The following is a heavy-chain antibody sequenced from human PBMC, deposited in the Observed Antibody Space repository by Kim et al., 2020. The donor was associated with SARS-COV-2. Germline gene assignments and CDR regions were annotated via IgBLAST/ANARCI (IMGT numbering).Heavy chain of an antibody. Sequence: GGSLRLSCAASGFTFDDYAMHWVRQAPGKGLEWVSLISGDGGSTYYADSVKGRFTISRDNSKNSLYLQMNSLRTEDTALYYCAKTALFGDDYYYYGMDVWGQGTTVTVSS. CDR2: ISGDGGST. D-gene: IGHD3-10*01. CDR3: AKTALFGDDYYYYGMDV. J-gene: IGHJ6*02. CDR1: GFTFDDYA. V-gene: IGHV3-43*02.